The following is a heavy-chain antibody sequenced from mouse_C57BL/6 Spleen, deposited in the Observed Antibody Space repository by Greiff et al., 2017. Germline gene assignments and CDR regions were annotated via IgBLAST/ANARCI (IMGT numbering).Heavy chain of an antibody. V-gene: IGHV1-53*01. Sequence: QVQLQQPGTELVKPGASVKLSCKASGYTFTSYWMHWVKQRPGQGLEWIGNINPSNGGTTYNEKFKSKATLTVDKSSSTAYMQLSSLTSEDSAVYYCARYGNYSYYFDYWGQGTTLTVSS. CDR1: GYTFTSYW. D-gene: IGHD2-1*01. CDR3: ARYGNYSYYFDY. J-gene: IGHJ2*01. CDR2: INPSNGGT.